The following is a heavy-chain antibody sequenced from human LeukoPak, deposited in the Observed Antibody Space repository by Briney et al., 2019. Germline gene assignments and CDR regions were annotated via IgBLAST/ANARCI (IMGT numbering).Heavy chain of an antibody. Sequence: GESLKISCKGSGYRFTSYWIGWVRQMPGKGLEWMGIIYPGDSDTRYSPSFQGQVTISADKSISTAYLQWSSLKASDTAMYYCARSYYDFWSGSAIDYWGQGTLVTVSS. CDR2: IYPGDSDT. V-gene: IGHV5-51*01. D-gene: IGHD3-3*01. CDR3: ARSYYDFWSGSAIDY. CDR1: GYRFTSYW. J-gene: IGHJ4*02.